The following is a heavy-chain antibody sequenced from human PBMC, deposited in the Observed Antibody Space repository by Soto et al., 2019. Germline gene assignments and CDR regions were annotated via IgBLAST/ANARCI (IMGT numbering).Heavy chain of an antibody. D-gene: IGHD3-16*02. J-gene: IGHJ4*02. Sequence: QVQLVESGGGVVQPGESLRLSCAASGFTFSSYGMHWVRQAQGKGLEWVTFISYDGNNKYYADSVKGRVTVSRDNSKNTQSLQMSSLRAEDTAVYFCAKALGELSPESFDYWGRGTLVTVSS. CDR1: GFTFSSYG. CDR3: AKALGELSPESFDY. CDR2: ISYDGNNK. V-gene: IGHV3-30*18.